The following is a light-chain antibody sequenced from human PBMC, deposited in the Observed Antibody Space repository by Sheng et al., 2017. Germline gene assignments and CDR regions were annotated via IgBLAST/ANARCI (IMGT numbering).Light chain of an antibody. CDR3: QQYNSYSPPT. CDR1: QSVSSNY. CDR2: WAS. Sequence: EIVLTQSPDTLSLSPGERVTLSCRASQSVSSNYLAWYQQKPGQPPKVLIYWASTRESGVPDRFSGSGSGTDFTLSISSLQPDDFATYYCQQYNSYSPPTFGGGTKVEIK. V-gene: IGKV3D-7*01. J-gene: IGKJ4*01.